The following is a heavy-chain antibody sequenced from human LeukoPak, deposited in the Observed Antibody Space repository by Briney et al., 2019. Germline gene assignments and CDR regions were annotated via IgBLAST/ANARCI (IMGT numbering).Heavy chain of an antibody. J-gene: IGHJ3*02. Sequence: GGSLRLSCAASGFTFSSYAMSWVRQAPGKGLEWVSVIYSGGSTYYADSVKGRFTISRDNSKNTLYLQMNSLRAEDTAVYYCARDRVYYYDSSGYYPDAFDIWGQGTMVTVSS. V-gene: IGHV3-66*01. CDR2: IYSGGST. CDR3: ARDRVYYYDSSGYYPDAFDI. D-gene: IGHD3-22*01. CDR1: GFTFSSYA.